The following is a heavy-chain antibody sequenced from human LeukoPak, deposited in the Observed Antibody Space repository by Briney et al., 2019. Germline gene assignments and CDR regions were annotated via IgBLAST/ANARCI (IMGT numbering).Heavy chain of an antibody. Sequence: ASVKVSCKASGYTFTAYYMHWVRQAPGQGLEWMGWINPNSGDTNYAQKFQGRATMTRDTSISTAYMELSRLRSDDTAVYYCARVWVVTAVMDVWGKGTTVTVSS. CDR1: GYTFTAYY. D-gene: IGHD2-21*02. CDR2: INPNSGDT. J-gene: IGHJ6*03. CDR3: ARVWVVTAVMDV. V-gene: IGHV1-2*02.